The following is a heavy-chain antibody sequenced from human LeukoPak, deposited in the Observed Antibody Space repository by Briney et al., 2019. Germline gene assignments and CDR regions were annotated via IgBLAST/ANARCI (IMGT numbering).Heavy chain of an antibody. CDR2: IYYSGST. CDR3: ARPSTIFGLVIPY. Sequence: KPSETLSLTCTVSGGSVSSGSYYWSWIRQPPGKGLEWIGYIYYSGSTYYNPSLKTRVTISVDTSKNQFSLKLSSVTAADTAVYYCARPSTIFGLVIPYWGQGTLVTVSS. V-gene: IGHV4-61*01. D-gene: IGHD3/OR15-3a*01. CDR1: GGSVSSGSYY. J-gene: IGHJ4*02.